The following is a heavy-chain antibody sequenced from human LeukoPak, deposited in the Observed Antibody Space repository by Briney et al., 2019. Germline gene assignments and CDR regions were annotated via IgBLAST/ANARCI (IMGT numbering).Heavy chain of an antibody. J-gene: IGHJ4*02. CDR1: GFTFSSYA. CDR3: ALSITIFGVADSDY. D-gene: IGHD3-3*01. Sequence: PGGSLRLSCAASGFTFSSYAMSWVRQAPGKGLEWVSAINGSGGSTYYADSVKGRFTISRDNSKNTLYLQMNSLRAEDTAVYYCALSITIFGVADSDYWGQGTLVTVSS. V-gene: IGHV3-23*01. CDR2: INGSGGST.